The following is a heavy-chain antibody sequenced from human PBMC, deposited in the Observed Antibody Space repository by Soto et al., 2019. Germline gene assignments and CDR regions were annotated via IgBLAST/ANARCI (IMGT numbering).Heavy chain of an antibody. CDR3: GRGPSPRAPAGGTPYYYAMDV. D-gene: IGHD6-13*01. CDR2: MNPINGAT. J-gene: IGHJ6*02. V-gene: IGHV1-8*02. CDR1: GYDFTAYD. Sequence: QVQLVQPGAEVKQSGASVKVSCKASGYDFTAYDINWVRQASGQGLEWMGWMNPINGATGSARRFQGRVSMTRNTATATAYLELTSLRSDDSAVYYCGRGPSPRAPAGGTPYYYAMDVWGQGTTVTVSS.